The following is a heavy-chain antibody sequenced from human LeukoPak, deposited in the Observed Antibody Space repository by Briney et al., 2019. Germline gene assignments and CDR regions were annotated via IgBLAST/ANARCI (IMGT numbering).Heavy chain of an antibody. D-gene: IGHD6-19*01. V-gene: IGHV4-38-2*02. CDR2: LSHSGST. CDR3: AIIKAGYSSGWYFGPYYFDY. J-gene: IGHJ4*02. CDR1: AYSISSGYY. Sequence: SETLSLTCTVSAYSISSGYYWGWIRQPPGKGLEWIGSLSHSGSTYYNPSLKSRVTISVDTSKNQFSLRLRSVTAADTAVYYCAIIKAGYSSGWYFGPYYFDYWGQGTLVTVSS.